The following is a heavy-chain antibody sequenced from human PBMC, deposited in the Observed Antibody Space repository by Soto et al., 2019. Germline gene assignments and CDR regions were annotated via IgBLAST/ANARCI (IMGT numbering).Heavy chain of an antibody. V-gene: IGHV4-34*01. J-gene: IGHJ4*02. CDR1: GGSFSGYY. Sequence: SETLSLTCAVYGGSFSGYYWSWIRQPPGKGLEWIGEINHSGSTNYNPSLKSRLTISVDTSKNQFTLQLTSVTVADTAVYYCATSYGNAWYTYWGQGTQVTVSS. D-gene: IGHD6-13*01. CDR3: ATSYGNAWYTY. CDR2: INHSGST.